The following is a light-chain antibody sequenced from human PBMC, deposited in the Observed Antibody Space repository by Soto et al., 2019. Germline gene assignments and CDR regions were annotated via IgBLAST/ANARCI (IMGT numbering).Light chain of an antibody. CDR2: AAS. CDR3: QQLNSFPPLFT. J-gene: IGKJ3*01. Sequence: DIQMTQSPSSLSASVGDRVTITCRASQDISNYLAWYQQKPGKIPKLLIYAASTLQSGVPSRFSGSGSGADFTLTISSLQPEDVATYFCQQLNSFPPLFTFGPGTKVDIK. V-gene: IGKV1-27*01. CDR1: QDISNY.